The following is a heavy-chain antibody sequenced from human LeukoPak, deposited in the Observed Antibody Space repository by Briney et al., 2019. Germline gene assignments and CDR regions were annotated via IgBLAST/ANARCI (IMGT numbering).Heavy chain of an antibody. CDR1: GYTFTGYY. CDR2: INPNSGGT. Sequence: ASVKVSCKASGYTFTGYYMHWVRQAPGQGLERMGRINPNSGGTNYAQKFQGRVTMTRDTSISTAYMELSRLRSDDTAVYYCARGDVVVVAGTDYWGQGTLVTVSS. D-gene: IGHD2-15*01. V-gene: IGHV1-2*06. J-gene: IGHJ4*02. CDR3: ARGDVVVVAGTDY.